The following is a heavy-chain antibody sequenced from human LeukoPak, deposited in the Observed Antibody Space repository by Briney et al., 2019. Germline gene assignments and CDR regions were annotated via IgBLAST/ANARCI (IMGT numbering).Heavy chain of an antibody. CDR2: INAGNGNT. J-gene: IGHJ4*02. D-gene: IGHD3-10*01. CDR3: ARGGYGSGSYNYFDY. V-gene: IGHV1-3*01. CDR1: GYTFTSYA. Sequence: ASVKLSCKASGYTFTSYAMHWVRQAPGQRLEWMGWINAGNGNTKYSQKFQGRVTITRDTSASTAYMELSSLRSEDTAVYYCARGGYGSGSYNYFDYWGQGTLVTVSS.